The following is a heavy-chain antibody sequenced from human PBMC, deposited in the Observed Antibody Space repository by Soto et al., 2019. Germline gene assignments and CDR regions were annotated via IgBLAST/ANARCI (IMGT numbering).Heavy chain of an antibody. CDR3: ARSSSYCGGDCYLSGGAFDI. Sequence: GGSLSLSCAASGFTFSSYAMHWVRQAPGKGLEWVAVISYDGSNKYYADSVKGRFTISRDNSKNTLYLQMNSLRAEDTAVYYCARSSSYCGGDCYLSGGAFDIWGQGTMVTVSS. D-gene: IGHD2-21*02. J-gene: IGHJ3*02. V-gene: IGHV3-30-3*01. CDR1: GFTFSSYA. CDR2: ISYDGSNK.